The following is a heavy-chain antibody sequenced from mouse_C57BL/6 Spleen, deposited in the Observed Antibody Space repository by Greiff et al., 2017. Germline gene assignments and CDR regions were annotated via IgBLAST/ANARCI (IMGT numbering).Heavy chain of an antibody. CDR2: ISYDGSN. V-gene: IGHV3-6*01. Sequence: EVKLMESGPGLVKPSQSLSLTCSVTGYSITSGYYWNWIRQFPGNKLEWMCYISYDGSNHYNPSLKNRISITRYTSKNQFFLELNSVTTEDTATYYCARWLLRDYYAMDDWGQGTSVTVAS. D-gene: IGHD2-3*01. CDR1: GYSITSGYY. J-gene: IGHJ4*01. CDR3: ARWLLRDYYAMDD.